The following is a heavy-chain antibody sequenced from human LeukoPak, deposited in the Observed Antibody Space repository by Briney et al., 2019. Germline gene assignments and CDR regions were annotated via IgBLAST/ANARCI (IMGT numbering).Heavy chain of an antibody. V-gene: IGHV1-8*01. CDR3: ARGSPGGYCSGGSCPFFDS. J-gene: IGHJ4*02. CDR1: GYTFTSYD. D-gene: IGHD2-15*01. CDR2: LNPTSGNT. Sequence: ASVKVSCKASGYTFTSYDINWVRQATGQGLEWMGWLNPTSGNTGCAQKFQGRVTMTRNTSISTAYMELSSLRSEDTAVYYCARGSPGGYCSGGSCPFFDSWGQGTLVTVFS.